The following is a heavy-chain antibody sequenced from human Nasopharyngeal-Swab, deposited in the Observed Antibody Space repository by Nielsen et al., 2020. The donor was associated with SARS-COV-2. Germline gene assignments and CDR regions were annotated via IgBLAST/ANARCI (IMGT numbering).Heavy chain of an antibody. V-gene: IGHV4-34*01. Sequence: SETLSLTCAVYGGSFSGYYWSWIRQPPGKGLEWIGEINHSGSTNYNPSLKSRVTISRDTSKNQLSLRLTSVTAADTAVYYCARGGIGSGWNWFDPWGQGTLVTVSS. CDR3: ARGGIGSGWNWFDP. D-gene: IGHD6-19*01. CDR2: INHSGST. CDR1: GGSFSGYY. J-gene: IGHJ5*02.